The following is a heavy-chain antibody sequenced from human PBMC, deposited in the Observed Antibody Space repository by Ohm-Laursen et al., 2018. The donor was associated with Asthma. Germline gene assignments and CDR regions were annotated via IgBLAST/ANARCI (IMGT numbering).Heavy chain of an antibody. V-gene: IGHV3-30*18. CDR2: ISYDGSNK. Sequence: SLRLSCAASGFTFSSYGMHWVRQAPGKGLEWVAVISYDGSNKYYADSVKGRFTISRDNSKNTLYLQMNSLRAEDTAVYYCAKVDELGGAPVWGQGTLVTVSS. J-gene: IGHJ4*02. CDR1: GFTFSSYG. CDR3: AKVDELGGAPV. D-gene: IGHD1-26*01.